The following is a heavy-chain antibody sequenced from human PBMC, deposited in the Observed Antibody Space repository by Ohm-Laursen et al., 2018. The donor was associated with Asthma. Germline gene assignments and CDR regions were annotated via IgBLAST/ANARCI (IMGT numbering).Heavy chain of an antibody. J-gene: IGHJ4*02. CDR3: ARGSIKYYDYVWGSYHPDY. Sequence: SLRLSCAASGFTFSSYGMHWVRQAPGQGLGLVAVISYVGSNKYYADSVKGRFTISRDNSKNTLYLQMNSLRAEDTAVYYCARGSIKYYDYVWGSYHPDYWGQGTLVTVSS. CDR1: GFTFSSYG. V-gene: IGHV3-30*03. D-gene: IGHD3-16*02. CDR2: ISYVGSNK.